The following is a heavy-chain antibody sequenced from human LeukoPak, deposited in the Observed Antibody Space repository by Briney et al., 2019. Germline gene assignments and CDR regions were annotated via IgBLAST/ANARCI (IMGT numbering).Heavy chain of an antibody. CDR3: ARGVYSSGWWN. V-gene: IGHV4-34*01. Sequence: SETLSLTCAVYGGSFSGYYWSWIRQPPGKGLEWIGEINHSGSTNYNPSLKSRVTISVDTSKNQFSLKLSSVTAADTAVYYCARGVYSSGWWNWGQGTLVTVSS. CDR2: INHSGST. CDR1: GGSFSGYY. J-gene: IGHJ4*02. D-gene: IGHD6-19*01.